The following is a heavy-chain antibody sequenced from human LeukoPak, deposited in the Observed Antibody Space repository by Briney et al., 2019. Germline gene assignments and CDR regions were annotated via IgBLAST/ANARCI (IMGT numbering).Heavy chain of an antibody. CDR3: ARGLSGWWASDDY. CDR1: GFTLRSYG. D-gene: IGHD6-19*01. J-gene: IGHJ4*02. CDR2: INGSGGST. V-gene: IGHV3-23*01. Sequence: GGTLRLSCAVSGFTLRSYGMSWVRQAPGKGLEWVSTINGSGGSTYYADSVKGRFTISRDNSKNTLYLQMNSLRAEDTAVYYCARGLSGWWASDDYWGQGTLVTVSS.